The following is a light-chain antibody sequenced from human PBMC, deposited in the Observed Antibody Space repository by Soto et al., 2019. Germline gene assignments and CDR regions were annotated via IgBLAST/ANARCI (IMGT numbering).Light chain of an antibody. CDR3: GTWDSSVSAPYV. Sequence: QSVLTQPPSVSAAPGQKGTISFSGSSSNIGNNFVSWYQQFPGTAPKLLIYDNNKRPSGIPDRFSGSKSGTSATLGITGLQTGDEADYYCGTWDSSVSAPYVFGTGTKVTVL. J-gene: IGLJ1*01. V-gene: IGLV1-51*01. CDR2: DNN. CDR1: SSNIGNNF.